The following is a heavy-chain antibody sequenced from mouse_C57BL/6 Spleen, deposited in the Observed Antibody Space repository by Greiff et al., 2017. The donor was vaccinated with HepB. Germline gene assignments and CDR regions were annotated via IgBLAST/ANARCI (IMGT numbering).Heavy chain of an antibody. D-gene: IGHD1-1*01. J-gene: IGHJ4*01. CDR2: ISNLAYSI. CDR3: ARYYGSSLYYAMDY. V-gene: IGHV5-15*01. CDR1: GFTFSDYG. Sequence: EVKVVESGGGLVQPGGSLKLSCAASGFTFSDYGMAWVRQAPRKGPEWVAFISNLAYSIYYADTVTGRFTISRENAKNTLYLEMSSLRSEDTAMYYCARYYGSSLYYAMDYWGQGTSVTVSS.